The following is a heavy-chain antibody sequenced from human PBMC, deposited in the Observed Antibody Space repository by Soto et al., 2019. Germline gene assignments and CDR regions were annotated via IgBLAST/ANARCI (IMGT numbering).Heavy chain of an antibody. Sequence: PGGSLRLSCAASGFTFNNYGMNWVRQAPGKGLEWVAIISNDGSNKYYIESVRGRFTISRDNSKNMLFLQMNSLRVEDTAVYFCTKDGRFDSDGSLYYYYYGMDVWGKGTTGTVS. CDR1: GFTFNNYG. CDR3: TKDGRFDSDGSLYYYYYGMDV. CDR2: ISNDGSNK. V-gene: IGHV3-30*18. J-gene: IGHJ6*04. D-gene: IGHD2-15*01.